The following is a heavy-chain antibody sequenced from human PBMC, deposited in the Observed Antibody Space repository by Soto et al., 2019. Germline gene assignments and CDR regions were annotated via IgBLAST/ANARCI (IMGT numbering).Heavy chain of an antibody. Sequence: QLPLQESGPGLVKPSETLSLTCTVSGGSISSSSYYWGWIRQPPGKGLEWIGSIYYSGSTYYNPSLKSRVTISVDTSKNQFSLKLSSVTAADTAVYYCASRNYYGSGSYYNEPDYYYYYGMDVWGQGTTVTVSS. CDR1: GGSISSSSYY. CDR2: IYYSGST. J-gene: IGHJ6*02. D-gene: IGHD3-10*01. V-gene: IGHV4-39*01. CDR3: ASRNYYGSGSYYNEPDYYYYYGMDV.